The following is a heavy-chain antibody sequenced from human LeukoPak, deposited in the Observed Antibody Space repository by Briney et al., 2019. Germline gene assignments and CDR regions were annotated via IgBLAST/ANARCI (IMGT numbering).Heavy chain of an antibody. V-gene: IGHV3-7*01. CDR2: IKDDGTEK. J-gene: IGHJ4*02. Sequence: PGGSLRLSCAASGFTFTDHWMSWVRQTPGKGLEWVANIKDDGTEKYYVDSVKGRFTISRDDARNSLYLQMSNLRVEDTALYYCARDSRPRGGSCFDNWGQGTLVIVSS. CDR1: GFTFTDHW. CDR3: ARDSRPRGGSCFDN. D-gene: IGHD2-15*01.